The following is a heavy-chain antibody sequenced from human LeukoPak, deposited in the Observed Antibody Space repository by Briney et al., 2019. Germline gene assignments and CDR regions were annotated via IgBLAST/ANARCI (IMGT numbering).Heavy chain of an antibody. CDR1: GGSISSSSYY. D-gene: IGHD5-18*01. CDR2: IYYSGNT. CDR3: AKAGYSYGIGSYFDY. Sequence: SETLSLTCTVSGGSISSSSYYWGWIRQPPGKGLEWIGNIYYSGNTYYNPSLKGRVTISVDTSKNQFSLKLSSVTAADTALYYCAKAGYSYGIGSYFDYWGQGTLVTVSS. V-gene: IGHV4-39*01. J-gene: IGHJ4*02.